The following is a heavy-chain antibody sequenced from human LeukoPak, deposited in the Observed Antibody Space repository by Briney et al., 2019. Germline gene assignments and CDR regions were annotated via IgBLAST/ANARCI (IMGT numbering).Heavy chain of an antibody. D-gene: IGHD3-22*01. CDR3: ARGDSSTWAYFFDY. CDR1: GLNFRSFW. V-gene: IGHV3-7*04. Sequence: GGSLRLSCAVSGLNFRSFWMSWVRQAPGKGVEWVANIKQDETEKFYVDSVKGRIAISRDNSDHTLCLQMNTLRAEDAAVYYCARGDSSTWAYFFDYWGQGTLVAVSS. CDR2: IKQDETEK. J-gene: IGHJ4*02.